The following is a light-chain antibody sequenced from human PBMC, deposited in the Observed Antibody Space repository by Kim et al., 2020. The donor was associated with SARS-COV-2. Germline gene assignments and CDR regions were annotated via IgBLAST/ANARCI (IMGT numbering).Light chain of an antibody. V-gene: IGLV4-69*01. CDR2: LNSDGSH. CDR1: SGHSSYA. J-gene: IGLJ2*01. CDR3: QTWGTGIVV. Sequence: ASVKLTCTLSSGHSSYAIAWHQQQPEKGPRYLMKLNSDGSHSKGDGIPYRFSGSSSGAERYLTISSLQSEDEADYYCQTWGTGIVVFGGGTQLTVL.